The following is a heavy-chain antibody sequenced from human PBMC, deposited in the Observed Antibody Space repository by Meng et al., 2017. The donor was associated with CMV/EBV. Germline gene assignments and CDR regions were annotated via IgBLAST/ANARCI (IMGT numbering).Heavy chain of an antibody. D-gene: IGHD2-2*03. J-gene: IGHJ6*02. CDR3: ARDGHLDQNYYGMDV. V-gene: IGHV1-18*01. CDR2: ISAYNGNT. Sequence: ASVKVSCKASGYTFTSYGISWVRQAPGQGLEWMGWISAYNGNTNYAQKLQGRVNMNTDTSTSTAYMELRSLRSDDTAVYYCARDGHLDQNYYGMDVWGQGTTVTVSS. CDR1: GYTFTSYG.